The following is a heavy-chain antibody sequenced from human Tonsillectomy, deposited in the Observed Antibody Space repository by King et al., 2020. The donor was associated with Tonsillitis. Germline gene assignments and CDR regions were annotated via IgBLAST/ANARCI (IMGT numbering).Heavy chain of an antibody. J-gene: IGHJ6*04. D-gene: IGHD4-17*01. CDR3: ARDLNFGDYNYYYGMDG. CDR2: IYCGGAT. V-gene: IGHV3-53*04. CDR1: GFTITDNY. Sequence: VQLVESGGGLVQPGGSRRLSCAVSGFTITDNYMRWVRQAPGKGLEWVAVIYCGGATLYADSVKGRFNISRHNGKNTLYLQMKSLRADDTAVYYCARDLNFGDYNYYYGMDGWGKGTTGLVS.